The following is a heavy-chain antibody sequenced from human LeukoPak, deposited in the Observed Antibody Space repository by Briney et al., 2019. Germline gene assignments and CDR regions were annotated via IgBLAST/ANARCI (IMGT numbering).Heavy chain of an antibody. CDR1: GDSISGYY. CDR3: ARDGPGADSDAFDI. Sequence: PSETLSLTCTVFGDSISGYYWNWIRQPPGKGLEWMGNIHYSGGTNYKSSLKSRVIISVDTSKNQFSPKMISGTAADTAVYYCARDGPGADSDAFDIWGLGTMVTVSS. CDR2: IHYSGGT. D-gene: IGHD3-10*01. J-gene: IGHJ3*02. V-gene: IGHV4-59*01.